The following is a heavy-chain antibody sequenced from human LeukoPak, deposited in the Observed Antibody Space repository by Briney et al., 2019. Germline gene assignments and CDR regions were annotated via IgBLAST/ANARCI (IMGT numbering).Heavy chain of an antibody. CDR1: GYSFTSYW. D-gene: IGHD5-12*01. CDR2: IYPGDSDT. Sequence: PGESLKISCKGSGYSFTSYWIGWVRQMPGKGLEWMGIIYPGDSDTRYSPSFQGHVTISADKSISTAYLQWSSLKASDTAMYFCARHGDSYDSPYGYWGQGTLVTVSS. J-gene: IGHJ4*02. V-gene: IGHV5-51*01. CDR3: ARHGDSYDSPYGY.